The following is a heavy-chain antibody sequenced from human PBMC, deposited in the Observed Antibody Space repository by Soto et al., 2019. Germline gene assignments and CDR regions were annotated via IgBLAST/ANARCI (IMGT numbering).Heavy chain of an antibody. CDR1: GGSISSYY. CDR2: IYYSGST. CDR3: ARALRYCINTSCPEFDY. D-gene: IGHD2-2*01. J-gene: IGHJ4*02. Sequence: PSETLSLTCTVSGGSISSYYWSWIRQPPGKGLEWIGYIYYSGSTNYNPSLKSRVTISVDTSKNQFSLKLSSVTAADTAVYYCARALRYCINTSCPEFDYWGQGTLVTVSS. V-gene: IGHV4-59*01.